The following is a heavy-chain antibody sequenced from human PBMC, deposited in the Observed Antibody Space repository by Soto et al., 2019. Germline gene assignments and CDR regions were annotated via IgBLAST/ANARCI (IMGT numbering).Heavy chain of an antibody. CDR1: GFTFSSYG. J-gene: IGHJ4*02. D-gene: IGHD2-2*01. CDR3: AKVECSSTSCYEFDY. Sequence: PGGSLRLSCAASGFTFSSYGMHWVRQAPGKGLEWVAVISFDGSNKYYADSVKGRFTISRDNSKNTLYLQMNSLRAEDTAVYYCAKVECSSTSCYEFDYWGQGTLVTVSS. V-gene: IGHV3-30*18. CDR2: ISFDGSNK.